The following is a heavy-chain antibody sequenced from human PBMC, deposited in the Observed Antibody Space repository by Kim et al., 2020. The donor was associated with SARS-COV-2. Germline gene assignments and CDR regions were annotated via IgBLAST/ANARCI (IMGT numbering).Heavy chain of an antibody. CDR3: ARMDGYNYPFDY. D-gene: IGHD5-12*01. Sequence: RSRPSFQGQVTSSADKSISTAYLQWSSLKASDTAMYYCARMDGYNYPFDYWGQGTLVTVSS. J-gene: IGHJ4*02. V-gene: IGHV5-51*01.